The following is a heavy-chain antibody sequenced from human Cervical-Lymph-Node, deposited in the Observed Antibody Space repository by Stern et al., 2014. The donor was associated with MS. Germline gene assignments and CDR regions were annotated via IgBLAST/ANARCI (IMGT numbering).Heavy chain of an antibody. V-gene: IGHV5-51*01. J-gene: IGHJ4*02. CDR2: TFPGGSDI. Sequence: EVQLVESGPEVKRPGESLKISCQASGYTFTSYWIGWVRQMPGKGLEWTAITFPGGSDIRYSPSFQGQVTISADNSSSTAYLQWNNLKASDTAIYYCARQRYFDYWGQGTLVTVSS. CDR3: ARQRYFDY. CDR1: GYTFTSYW.